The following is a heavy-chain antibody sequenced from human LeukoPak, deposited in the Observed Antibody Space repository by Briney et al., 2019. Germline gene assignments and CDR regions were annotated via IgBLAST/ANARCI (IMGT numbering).Heavy chain of an antibody. D-gene: IGHD2-15*01. CDR2: IIPIFGTA. J-gene: IGHJ6*04. Sequence: SVKVSCKASGGTFSSYAISWVRQAPGQGLEWRGGIIPIFGTANYAQKFQGRVTIPADKSTSTAYMELSSLRSEDTAVYYCARGVVVVAATVDYYYGMDVWGKGTTVTVSS. CDR1: GGTFSSYA. V-gene: IGHV1-69*06. CDR3: ARGVVVVAATVDYYYGMDV.